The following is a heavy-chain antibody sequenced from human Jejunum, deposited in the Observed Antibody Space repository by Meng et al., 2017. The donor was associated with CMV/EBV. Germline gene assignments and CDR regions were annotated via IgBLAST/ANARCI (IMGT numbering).Heavy chain of an antibody. V-gene: IGHV3-21*01. CDR3: TRGIIVVPGAYYFDS. Sequence: FLVSPYGMNGVRQAPGKGLEWVASISGSSSSIYYADSVKGRFTISRDNAKASLYLQMNSLRAEDTGVYYCTRGIIVVPGAYYFDSWGQGTLVTVSS. D-gene: IGHD2-15*01. CDR1: FLVSPYG. CDR2: ISGSSSSI. J-gene: IGHJ4*02.